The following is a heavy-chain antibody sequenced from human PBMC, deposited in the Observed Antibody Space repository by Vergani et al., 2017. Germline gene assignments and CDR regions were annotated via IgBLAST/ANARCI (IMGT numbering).Heavy chain of an antibody. J-gene: IGHJ6*02. V-gene: IGHV7-4-1*02. CDR1: GYSFTNYA. CDR2: INTNTGNP. CDR3: ARLRSSVVRGVQGASYYYYGLDV. D-gene: IGHD3-10*01. Sequence: QVQLVQSGSELKKPGASVRISCKTSGYSFTNYAINWLRQAPGQGLEWMGRINTNTGNPTYAQGFTGRFVFSLDRQASASHLQISGLKTDDTAVYYCARLRSSVVRGVQGASYYYYGLDVWGQGTSVNVSS.